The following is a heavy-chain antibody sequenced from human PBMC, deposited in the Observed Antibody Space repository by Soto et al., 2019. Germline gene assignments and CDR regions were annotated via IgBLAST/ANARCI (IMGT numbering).Heavy chain of an antibody. CDR2: IYYSGST. V-gene: IGHV4-59*08. CDR3: ARGYEIRFLEWSQRTGWFEL. D-gene: IGHD3-3*01. Sequence: SETLSLTCTVSGGSTSSYYWSWIRQPPGKGLEWIGYIYYSGSTNYNPSLKSRVTISVDTSKNQFSLKLSSVTAADGDVYYCARGYEIRFLEWSQRTGWFELCGQGTLVTVSS. CDR1: GGSTSSYY. J-gene: IGHJ5*02.